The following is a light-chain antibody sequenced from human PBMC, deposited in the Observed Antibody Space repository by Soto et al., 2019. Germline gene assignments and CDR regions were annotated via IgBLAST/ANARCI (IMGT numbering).Light chain of an antibody. V-gene: IGKV1-5*01. J-gene: IGKJ1*01. CDR2: DAS. CDR3: QHSKDHTYT. Sequence: IQMTQSPSTLSASVGDRVTITVRARQSISSWLAWYQQKPGQAPKLLISDASTLESGVPSRFSGSGSVTEFTLTITSLQHDDFATYYCQHSKDHTYTFGHGTKV. CDR1: QSISSW.